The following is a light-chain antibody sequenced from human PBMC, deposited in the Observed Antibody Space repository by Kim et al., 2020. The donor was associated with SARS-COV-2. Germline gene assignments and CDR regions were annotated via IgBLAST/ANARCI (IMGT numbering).Light chain of an antibody. CDR2: NND. CDR1: SSSVGSNT. Sequence: QSVLTQPPSASGTPGQRVTISCSGSSSSVGSNTVNWYQQVPGTAPRLLIYNNDQRPSGVPDRFSGSKSGTSASLAISGLQSEDETDYFFASWDGSLKGWVVSGGTQLTVL. V-gene: IGLV1-44*01. J-gene: IGLJ3*02. CDR3: ASWDGSLKGWV.